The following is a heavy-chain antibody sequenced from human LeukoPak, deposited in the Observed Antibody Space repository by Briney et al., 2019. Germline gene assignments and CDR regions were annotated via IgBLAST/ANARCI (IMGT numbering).Heavy chain of an antibody. CDR1: GYSISSGYY. D-gene: IGHD1-14*01. V-gene: IGHV4-38-2*02. J-gene: IGHJ4*02. CDR3: ARVRKGPLGFDY. CDR2: IYHSGST. Sequence: NPSETLSLTCTVSGYSISSGYYWGWIRQPPGQGLEWIGSIYHSGSTYYNPSLKSRVTISVDTSKNQFSLKLSSVTAADTAVYYCARVRKGPLGFDYWGQGTLVTVSS.